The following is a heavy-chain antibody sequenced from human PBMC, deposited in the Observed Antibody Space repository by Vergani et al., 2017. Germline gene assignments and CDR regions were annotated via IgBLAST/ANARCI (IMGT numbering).Heavy chain of an antibody. Sequence: QVQLVQSGAEVKKPGSSVTVSCKASGGTFSSYTISWVRQAPGQGLEWMGMIIPILGIANYAQKFQGRVTITADKSTSTAYMELSSLRSEDTAVYYCARGGGNYYGSGSSTPPGFPFDPWGQGTLVTVSS. CDR2: IIPILGIA. V-gene: IGHV1-69*02. CDR1: GGTFSSYT. J-gene: IGHJ5*02. D-gene: IGHD3-10*01. CDR3: ARGGGNYYGSGSSTPPGFPFDP.